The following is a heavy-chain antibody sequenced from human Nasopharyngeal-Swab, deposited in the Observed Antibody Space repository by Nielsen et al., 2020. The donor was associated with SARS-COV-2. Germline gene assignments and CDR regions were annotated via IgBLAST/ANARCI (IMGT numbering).Heavy chain of an antibody. V-gene: IGHV3-23*01. CDR1: GFTFSSYA. CDR2: ISGSGGST. Sequence: GESLKISCAASGFTFSSYAMSWVRQAPGKGLEWVSAISGSGGSTYYADSVKGRFTISRDNSKNTLYLQMSSLRAEDTAVYYCAKSGYSYGYSGMPALDYWGQGTLVTVSS. CDR3: AKSGYSYGYSGMPALDY. J-gene: IGHJ4*02. D-gene: IGHD5-18*01.